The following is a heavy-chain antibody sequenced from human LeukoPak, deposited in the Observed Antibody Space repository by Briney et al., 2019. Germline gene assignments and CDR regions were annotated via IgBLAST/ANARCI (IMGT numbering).Heavy chain of an antibody. D-gene: IGHD3-10*01. CDR2: IETGGAST. J-gene: IGHJ4*02. CDR3: AKDDAWLRFGE. CDR1: GFTFSSYG. V-gene: IGHV3-23*01. Sequence: GGSLRLSCAASGFTFSSYGMSWVRQAPGKGLEWVSAIETGGASTYYADSVKGRFTISRDNSKYTLYLEVISLTAEDTAVYYCAKDDAWLRFGEWSQGTLVTVSS.